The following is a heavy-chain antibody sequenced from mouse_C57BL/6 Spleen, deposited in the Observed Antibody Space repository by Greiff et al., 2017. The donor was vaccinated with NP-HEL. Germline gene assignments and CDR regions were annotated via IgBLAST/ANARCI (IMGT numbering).Heavy chain of an antibody. D-gene: IGHD1-1*02. V-gene: IGHV1-76*01. J-gene: IGHJ2*01. Sequence: QVQLQQSGAELVRPGASVKLSCKASGYTFTDYYINWVKQRPGQGLEWIARIYPGSGNTYYNEKFKGKATLTAEKSSSTAYMQLSSLTSEDSAVYFCAREGWGDFDYWGQGTTLTVSS. CDR3: AREGWGDFDY. CDR1: GYTFTDYY. CDR2: IYPGSGNT.